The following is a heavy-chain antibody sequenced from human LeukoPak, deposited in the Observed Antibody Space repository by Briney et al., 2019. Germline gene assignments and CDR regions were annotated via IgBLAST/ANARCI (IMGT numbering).Heavy chain of an antibody. J-gene: IGHJ4*02. D-gene: IGHD3-10*01. Sequence: GASVKVSCKASGYTFIGYYMHWVRQAPGQGLEWMGWINPNSGDTNYAQKFQERVTITRDMSTSTAYMELSSLRTEDTAVYYCAADPGFGELLYHYWGQGTLVTVSS. V-gene: IGHV1-2*02. CDR3: AADPGFGELLYHY. CDR1: GYTFIGYY. CDR2: INPNSGDT.